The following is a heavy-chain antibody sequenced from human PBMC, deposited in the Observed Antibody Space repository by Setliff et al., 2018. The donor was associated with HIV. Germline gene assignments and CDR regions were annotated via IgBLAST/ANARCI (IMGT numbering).Heavy chain of an antibody. CDR1: GGSISSYY. CDR3: VRDQALQFLGFDP. V-gene: IGHV4-59*12. CDR2: IYYSGST. D-gene: IGHD3-3*01. Sequence: PSETLSLTCTVSGGSISSYYWSWIRQPPGKGLEWIGYIYYSGSTSYNPSLKSRVTISVDTSKNQFSLRLTSVTAADTAVYYCVRDQALQFLGFDPWGQGILVTVSS. J-gene: IGHJ5*02.